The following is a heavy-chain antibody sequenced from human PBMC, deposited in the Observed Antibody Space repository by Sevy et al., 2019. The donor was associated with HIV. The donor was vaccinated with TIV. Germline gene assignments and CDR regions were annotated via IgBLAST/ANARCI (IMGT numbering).Heavy chain of an antibody. CDR2: IYYSGST. Sequence: SETLSLTCTVSGGSVSSGSYYWSWIRQPPGKGLEWIGYIYYSGSTNYNPSLKNRLTISVDTSKNQFSRKLSSVTAADTAVYYCASDGPGYDFWSGYSYYYYYGMDVWGQGTTVTVSS. V-gene: IGHV4-61*01. J-gene: IGHJ6*02. CDR3: ASDGPGYDFWSGYSYYYYYGMDV. CDR1: GGSVSSGSYY. D-gene: IGHD3-3*01.